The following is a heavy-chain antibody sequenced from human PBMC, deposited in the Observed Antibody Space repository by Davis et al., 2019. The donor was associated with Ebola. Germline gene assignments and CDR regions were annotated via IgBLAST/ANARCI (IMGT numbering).Heavy chain of an antibody. J-gene: IGHJ5*02. CDR3: ATLPNRAEDWFDP. V-gene: IGHV4-59*01. CDR2: LSYSGST. Sequence: SETLSLTCTVSGGSITTYYWSWVRQPPGKELEWIGYLSYSGSTKYNHSLNTRVSMSLDTFKNQFSLRLNSVSAADTAVYYCATLPNRAEDWFDPWGQGTLVTVSS. D-gene: IGHD6-13*01. CDR1: GGSITTYY.